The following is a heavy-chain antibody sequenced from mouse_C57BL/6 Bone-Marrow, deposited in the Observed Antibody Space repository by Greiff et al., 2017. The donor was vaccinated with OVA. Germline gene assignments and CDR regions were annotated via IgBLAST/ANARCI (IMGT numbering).Heavy chain of an antibody. J-gene: IGHJ4*01. Sequence: LVESGAELVRPGASVKLSCTASGFNIKDDYMHWVKQRPEQGLEWIGWIDPENGDTEYASKFQGKATITADTSSNTAYLQLSSLTSEDTAVYYCIRYGNSIYYYAMDYWGQGTSVTVSS. CDR2: IDPENGDT. CDR3: IRYGNSIYYYAMDY. CDR1: GFNIKDDY. V-gene: IGHV14-4*01. D-gene: IGHD2-1*01.